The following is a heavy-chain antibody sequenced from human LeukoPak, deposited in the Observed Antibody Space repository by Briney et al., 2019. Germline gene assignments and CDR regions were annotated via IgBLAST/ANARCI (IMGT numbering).Heavy chain of an antibody. J-gene: IGHJ4*02. CDR2: IKKDGSEK. CDR3: ARDLSGVTGYTYGRGIDY. D-gene: IGHD5-18*01. Sequence: GGSLRLPCAASGFTFSSYWMSWVRQAPGKGLEWVANIKKDGSEKYYVDSVKGRFTISRDNAKTSLYLQMNSLRAEDTAVYYCARDLSGVTGYTYGRGIDYWGQGTLVTVSS. CDR1: GFTFSSYW. V-gene: IGHV3-7*01.